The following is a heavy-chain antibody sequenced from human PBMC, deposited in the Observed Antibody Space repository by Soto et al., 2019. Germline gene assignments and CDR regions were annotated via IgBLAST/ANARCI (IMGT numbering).Heavy chain of an antibody. CDR1: GGSISNYY. Sequence: SETLSLTCTVSGGSISNYYWSWIRQPPGKGLEWIGYIHYSGSTNYSPSLKSRVTMSVDTSRNQFSLRLSSVTAAETAVYYCARHSYYSNPLRFDPWGQGTLVTVSS. D-gene: IGHD4-4*01. CDR2: IHYSGST. CDR3: ARHSYYSNPLRFDP. V-gene: IGHV4-59*08. J-gene: IGHJ5*02.